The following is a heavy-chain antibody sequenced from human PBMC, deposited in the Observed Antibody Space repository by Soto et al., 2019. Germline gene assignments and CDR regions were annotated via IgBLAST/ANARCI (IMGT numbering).Heavy chain of an antibody. CDR1: GFTFSSYS. D-gene: IGHD5-18*01. J-gene: IGHJ6*02. Sequence: PGGSLRLSCAASGFTFSSYSMNWVRQAPGKGLEWVSSISSSSSYIYYADSVKGRFTISRDNAKNSLYLQMNSLRAEDTAVYNCATLDTAMVTRGYYYGMDVWGQGTTVTVSS. V-gene: IGHV3-21*01. CDR2: ISSSSSYI. CDR3: ATLDTAMVTRGYYYGMDV.